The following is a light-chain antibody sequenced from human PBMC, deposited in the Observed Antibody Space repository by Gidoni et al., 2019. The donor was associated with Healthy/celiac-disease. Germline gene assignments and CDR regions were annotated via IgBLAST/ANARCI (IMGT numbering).Light chain of an antibody. CDR3: QQSYSTIIT. J-gene: IGKJ5*01. Sequence: DNQMTQSPSSLSASVGDRVTITCRASQSISSYLNWYQQKPGKAPKLLIYAASSLQSGVPSRFGGSGSGTDFTLTISSLQPEDFATYYCQQSYSTIITFGQGTRLEIK. CDR1: QSISSY. V-gene: IGKV1-39*01. CDR2: AAS.